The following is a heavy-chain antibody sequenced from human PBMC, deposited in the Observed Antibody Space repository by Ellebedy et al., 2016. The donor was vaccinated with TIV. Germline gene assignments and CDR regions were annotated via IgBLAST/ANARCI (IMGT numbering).Heavy chain of an antibody. V-gene: IGHV3-43*01. CDR2: ISWDGGST. J-gene: IGHJ4*02. CDR1: GFTFDDYT. Sequence: GESLKISCAASGFTFDDYTMHWVRQAPGKGLEWVSLISWDGGSTYYADSVKGRFTISRDNSKHSLYLQMNSLRTEDTALYYCAKGPIGTYYFDYWGQGTLVTVSS. CDR3: AKGPIGTYYFDY. D-gene: IGHD3-22*01.